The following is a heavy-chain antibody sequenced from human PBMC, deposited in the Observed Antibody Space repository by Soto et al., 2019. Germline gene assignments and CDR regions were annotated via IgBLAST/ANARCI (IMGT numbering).Heavy chain of an antibody. Sequence: GGSLRLSCTASGFTFGDYAMSWFRQAPGKGLEWVGFIRSKAYGGTTEYAASVKGRFTISRDDSKSIAYLQMNSLKTEDTAVYYCTRDMTFYDFWSGYYLFDYWGQGTLVTVSS. CDR3: TRDMTFYDFWSGYYLFDY. CDR2: IRSKAYGGTT. J-gene: IGHJ4*02. D-gene: IGHD3-3*01. V-gene: IGHV3-49*03. CDR1: GFTFGDYA.